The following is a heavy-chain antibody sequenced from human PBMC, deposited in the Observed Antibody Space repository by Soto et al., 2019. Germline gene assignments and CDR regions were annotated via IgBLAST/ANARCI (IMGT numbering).Heavy chain of an antibody. Sequence: EVQLVESGGGLVKPGGSLRLSCAASGFTFSSYSMHWVRQAPGKGLEWVSSISSRSRSIYYADSQKGRFTISRDNTKNSLYLQMNNLRAEDTAVYYCARDRGEYEGLVPYSFNHWGQGTLVTVSS. CDR1: GFTFSSYS. D-gene: IGHD4-17*01. CDR2: ISSRSRSI. J-gene: IGHJ4*02. CDR3: ARDRGEYEGLVPYSFNH. V-gene: IGHV3-21*01.